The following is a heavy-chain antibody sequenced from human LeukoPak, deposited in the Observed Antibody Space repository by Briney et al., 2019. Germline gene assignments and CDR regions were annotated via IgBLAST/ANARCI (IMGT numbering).Heavy chain of an antibody. Sequence: PGGSLRLSCAASGFTFSSYWMSWVRQAPGKGLEWVANIKQDGSEKYYVDSVKGRFTISRDNAKNSLYLQMNSLRAEDTAVYYCARTVTPEYYDFWSALGYFDYWGQGTLVTVSS. V-gene: IGHV3-7*01. J-gene: IGHJ4*02. CDR3: ARTVTPEYYDFWSALGYFDY. D-gene: IGHD3-3*01. CDR2: IKQDGSEK. CDR1: GFTFSSYW.